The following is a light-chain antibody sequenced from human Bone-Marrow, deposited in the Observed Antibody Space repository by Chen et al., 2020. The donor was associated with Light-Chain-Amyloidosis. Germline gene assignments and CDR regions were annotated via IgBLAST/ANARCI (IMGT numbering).Light chain of an antibody. J-gene: IGLJ2*01. CDR2: RDT. CDR1: DLPTKY. V-gene: IGLV3-25*03. Sequence: SYELTQPPSVSVSPGQTARITCSGDDLPTKYAYWYQQKPGQAPVLVIHRDTERPSGISEGFSGSSSGTTATLTISGVQAEGEADYHCQSADSSGTYEVIFGGGTKLTVL. CDR3: QSADSSGTYEVI.